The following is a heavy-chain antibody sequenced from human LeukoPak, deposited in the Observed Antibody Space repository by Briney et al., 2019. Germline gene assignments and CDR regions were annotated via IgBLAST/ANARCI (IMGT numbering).Heavy chain of an antibody. CDR1: GGSVSSGGYY. V-gene: IGHV4-31*03. Sequence: SETLSLICTVSGGSVSSGGYYWSWIRQHPGKGLEWIGYIYYSGSTYYNPSLKSRVTMSVDTSKNQFSLSLSSVTAADTAVYYCARRSLYYFDSSGHSQYYFDYWGQGTLVTVSS. D-gene: IGHD3-22*01. CDR3: ARRSLYYFDSSGHSQYYFDY. J-gene: IGHJ4*02. CDR2: IYYSGST.